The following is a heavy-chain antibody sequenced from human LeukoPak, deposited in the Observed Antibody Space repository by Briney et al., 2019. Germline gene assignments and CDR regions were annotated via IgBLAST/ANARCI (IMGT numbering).Heavy chain of an antibody. D-gene: IGHD5-18*01. CDR2: IIPIFGTA. CDR1: GGTFSSYA. J-gene: IGHJ4*02. Sequence: GASVKVSCKASGGTFSSYAISWVRQAPGRGLEWMGGIIPIFGTANYAQKFQGRVTITTDESTSTAYMELSSLRSEDTAVYYCAIGYSYGLFDYWGQGTLVTVSS. V-gene: IGHV1-69*05. CDR3: AIGYSYGLFDY.